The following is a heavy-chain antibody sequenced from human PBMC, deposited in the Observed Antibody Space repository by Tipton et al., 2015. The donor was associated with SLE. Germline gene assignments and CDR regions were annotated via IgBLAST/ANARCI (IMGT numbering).Heavy chain of an antibody. CDR3: ARMSLNWASEDFGFDI. V-gene: IGHV1-2*02. J-gene: IGHJ3*02. Sequence: QLVQSGPEVKKPGASVKVSCKASGYTFSGYYMHWARQAPGQGLEWMGWINPKGGDTNYAQKFQGRVTMTRDTSISTAYMELTRLRSDDTAVYYCARMSLNWASEDFGFDIWAQGTMVTVSP. CDR1: GYTFSGYY. D-gene: IGHD7-27*01. CDR2: INPKGGDT.